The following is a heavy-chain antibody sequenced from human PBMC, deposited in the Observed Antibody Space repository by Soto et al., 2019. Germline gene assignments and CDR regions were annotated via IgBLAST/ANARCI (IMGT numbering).Heavy chain of an antibody. V-gene: IGHV3-23*01. CDR3: AKNTIITYYDFWSGYSGPRRDYGMDV. D-gene: IGHD3-3*01. CDR1: GFTFSSYA. CDR2: ISGSCGST. Sequence: GGSLRLSCAASGFTFSSYAMSWVRQAPGKGLEWVSAISGSCGSTYYADSVKGRFTISRDNSKNTLYLQMNSLRAEDTAVYYCAKNTIITYYDFWSGYSGPRRDYGMDVWGQGTTVT. J-gene: IGHJ6*02.